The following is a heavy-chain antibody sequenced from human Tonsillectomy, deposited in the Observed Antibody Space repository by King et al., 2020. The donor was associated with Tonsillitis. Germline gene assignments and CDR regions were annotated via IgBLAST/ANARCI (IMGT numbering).Heavy chain of an antibody. CDR1: GGSISSSDHY. D-gene: IGHD1-26*01. V-gene: IGHV4-39*01. Sequence: QLQESGPGVVKPSETLSLTCTVSGGSISSSDHYWAWIRQPPGKGLEWIGYMYSSGTIFYNPSPKSLVTISGGTSENRFSLKLSSVTAADTAVYFCARYVSGSFDYWGQGALVTVSS. CDR3: ARYVSGSFDY. J-gene: IGHJ4*02. CDR2: MYSSGTI.